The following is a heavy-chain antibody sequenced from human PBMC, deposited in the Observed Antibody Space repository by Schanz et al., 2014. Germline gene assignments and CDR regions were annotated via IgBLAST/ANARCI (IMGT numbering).Heavy chain of an antibody. CDR3: ASPSGYSDYGTYFDF. CDR1: GFTFSSYG. J-gene: IGHJ4*02. D-gene: IGHD5-12*01. CDR2: ISNDGSIK. Sequence: QVQLVESGGGVVQPGRSLRLSCAASGFTFSSYGMHWVRQAPGKGLEWVALISNDGSIKYYADSVEGRFTISRDNSRTTLYLQMNSLRTEDTAVYYCASPSGYSDYGTYFDFWGQGTLVTVSS. V-gene: IGHV3-30*19.